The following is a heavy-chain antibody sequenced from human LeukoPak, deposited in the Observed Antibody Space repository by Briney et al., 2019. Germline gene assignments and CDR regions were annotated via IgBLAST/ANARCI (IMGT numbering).Heavy chain of an antibody. J-gene: IGHJ4*02. CDR1: GGSISSYY. CDR2: IYYSGST. CDR3: ARSLPGWEPPIPYYFEY. D-gene: IGHD1-26*01. V-gene: IGHV4-59*01. Sequence: SETLSLTCTVSGGSISSYYWSWIRQPPGKGLEWIGYIYYSGSTNYNPSLKSRVTISVDTSKNQFSLKLSSVTAADTAVYYCARSLPGWEPPIPYYFEYWGQGTLVTVSS.